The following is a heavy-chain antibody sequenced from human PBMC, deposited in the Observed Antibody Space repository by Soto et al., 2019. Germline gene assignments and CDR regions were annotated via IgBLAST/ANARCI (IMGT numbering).Heavy chain of an antibody. D-gene: IGHD3-3*01. CDR3: ARSLGYDFWSGYYTPHY. CDR2: IYYSGST. J-gene: IGHJ4*02. V-gene: IGHV4-30-4*01. CDR1: GGSISSGDYY. Sequence: SETLSLTCTVSGGSISSGDYYWSWIRQPPGKGLEWIGYIYYSGSTYYNPSLKSRVTISVDTSKNQFSLKLSSVTAADTAVYYCARSLGYDFWSGYYTPHYWGQGTLVTVSS.